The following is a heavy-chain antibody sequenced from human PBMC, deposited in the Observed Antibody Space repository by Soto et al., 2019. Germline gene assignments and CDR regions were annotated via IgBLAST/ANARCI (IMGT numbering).Heavy chain of an antibody. CDR1: GFTFSRYA. CDR3: AKDLKGSGSLPSYYYGMDV. Sequence: VQLLESGGGLVQPGGSLRISCAASGFTFSRYAMSWVRQAPGKGLEWVSAISSTGGSTYYGDSLKGRFTISRDNSKNTLYLQMHRLRAVDTALYYCAKDLKGSGSLPSYYYGMDVWGQGTTVTVSS. J-gene: IGHJ6*02. V-gene: IGHV3-23*01. D-gene: IGHD3-10*01. CDR2: ISSTGGST.